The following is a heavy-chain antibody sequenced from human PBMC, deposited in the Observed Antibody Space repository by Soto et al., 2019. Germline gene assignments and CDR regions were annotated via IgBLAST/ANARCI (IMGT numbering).Heavy chain of an antibody. CDR3: VKDRSDTWSFDY. CDR1: GFTFSSCA. Sequence: QVQLVESGGGVVQPGRSLRLSCVASGFTFSSCAMHWVRQVPDKGLEWLAVVTHDGSLYPYADSVKCRFSISRDNSRKTLYLQMTSLRPEDTAVYYCVKDRSDTWSFDYWGQGTLVTVSS. CDR2: VTHDGSLY. J-gene: IGHJ4*02. D-gene: IGHD2-8*02. V-gene: IGHV3-30*18.